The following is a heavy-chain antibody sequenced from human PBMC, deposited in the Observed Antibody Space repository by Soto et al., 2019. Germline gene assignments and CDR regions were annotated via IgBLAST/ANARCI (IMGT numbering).Heavy chain of an antibody. J-gene: IGHJ6*02. CDR2: ISYDGNSK. CDR3: ARVEYDFWSRYYYGMDV. Sequence: GGSLRLSCAVSGFTFSSYAMYWVRQAPGKGLEWVAYISYDGNSKFYADSVKGRFTISRDNSKNTLYLQMNSLRAEDTAVYYCARVEYDFWSRYYYGMDVWGQGTTVTVSS. CDR1: GFTFSSYA. D-gene: IGHD3-3*01. V-gene: IGHV3-30*03.